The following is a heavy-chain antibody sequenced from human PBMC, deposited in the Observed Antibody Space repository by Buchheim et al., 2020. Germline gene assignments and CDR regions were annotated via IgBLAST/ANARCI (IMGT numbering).Heavy chain of an antibody. D-gene: IGHD5-24*01. Sequence: QVQLQESGPGLVRPSQTLTLTCTVSGGSSNSGNYYWSWIRQPAGKGLEWIGRIYSSVSTNYNPSLNSRVTISLDTSKNQFSLMLSSVTAADTAEYYCARSGDGYTTPFFYWSQGIL. V-gene: IGHV4-61*02. J-gene: IGHJ4*02. CDR2: IYSSVST. CDR3: ARSGDGYTTPFFY. CDR1: GGSSNSGNYY.